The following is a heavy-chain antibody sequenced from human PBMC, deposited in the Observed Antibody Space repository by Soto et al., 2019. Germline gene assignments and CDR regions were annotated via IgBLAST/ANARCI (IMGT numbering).Heavy chain of an antibody. Sequence: QLQLQESGPGLVKPSETLSLTCTVSGGSISSGSYYWDWIRKPPGKGLEWFGSFSYRGSTYYNPSRKCRVTIVVDTSNNHFSLRPSSVTAAETAVYYWARQLGSSYDYFVGSYYFDYWGQGTLVTVSS. J-gene: IGHJ4*02. V-gene: IGHV4-39*01. D-gene: IGHD5-18*01. CDR1: GGSISSGSYY. CDR3: ARQLGSSYDYFVGSYYFDY. CDR2: FSYRGST.